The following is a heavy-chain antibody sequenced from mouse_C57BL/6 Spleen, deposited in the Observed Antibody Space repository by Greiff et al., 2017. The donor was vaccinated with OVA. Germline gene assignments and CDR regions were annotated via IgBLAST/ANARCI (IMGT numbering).Heavy chain of an antibody. V-gene: IGHV1-50*01. CDR1: GYTFTSYW. CDR3: ARRDTTVVATDY. Sequence: QVQLQQPGAELVKPGASVKLSCKASGYTFTSYWMQWVKQRPGQGLEWIGEIDPSDSYTNYNQKFKGKATLTVDTSSSTAYMQLSSLTSEDSAVYYCARRDTTVVATDYWGKGTTLTVSS. D-gene: IGHD1-1*01. J-gene: IGHJ2*01. CDR2: IDPSDSYT.